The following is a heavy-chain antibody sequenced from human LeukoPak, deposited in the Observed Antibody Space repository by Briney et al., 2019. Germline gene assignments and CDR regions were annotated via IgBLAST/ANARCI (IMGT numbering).Heavy chain of an antibody. J-gene: IGHJ5*02. D-gene: IGHD3-16*01. V-gene: IGHV1-24*01. CDR2: FDPEDGET. CDR1: GYTFSNYG. CDR3: ATYDYVSA. Sequence: ASVKVSCKASGYTFSNYGVSWVRQAPGKGLEWMGGFDPEDGETIYAQKFQGRVTMTEDTSTDTAYMELNSLRSEDTAVYYCATYDYVSAWGQGTLVTVSS.